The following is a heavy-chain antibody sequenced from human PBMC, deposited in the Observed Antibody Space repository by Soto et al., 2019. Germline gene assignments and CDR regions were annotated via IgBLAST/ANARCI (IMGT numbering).Heavy chain of an antibody. D-gene: IGHD2-15*01. CDR3: ARGRVVVVVAAISDNWFDP. V-gene: IGHV1-69*02. Sequence: QVQLVQSGAEVKKPGSSVKVSCKASGGTFSSYTISWVRQAPGQGLEWMGRIIPILGIANYAQKFQGRVTITADKSTSTAYMELSSLRSEDTAVYYCARGRVVVVVAAISDNWFDPWGQGTLVTVSS. CDR2: IIPILGIA. J-gene: IGHJ5*02. CDR1: GGTFSSYT.